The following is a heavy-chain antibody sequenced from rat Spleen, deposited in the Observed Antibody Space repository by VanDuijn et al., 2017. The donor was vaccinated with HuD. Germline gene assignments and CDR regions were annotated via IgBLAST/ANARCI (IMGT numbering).Heavy chain of an antibody. CDR1: GFSFSDFY. D-gene: IGHD1-11*01. J-gene: IGHJ2*01. CDR2: IIYDDTT. Sequence: EVQLVESGGGLVQPGRSLKLSCAASGFSFSDFYMAWVRRAPKKGLEWVASIIYDDTTYYRDSVKGRFTISRDNAKSTLYLQMNSLRSEDTATYYCTAGGGYWDYWGQGVMVTVSS. V-gene: IGHV5-20*01. CDR3: TAGGGYWDY.